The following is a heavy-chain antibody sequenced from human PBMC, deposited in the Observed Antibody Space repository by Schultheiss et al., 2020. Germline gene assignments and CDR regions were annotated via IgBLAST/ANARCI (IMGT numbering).Heavy chain of an antibody. D-gene: IGHD2-2*01. J-gene: IGHJ4*02. Sequence: GGSLRLSCAASGFTFSSYSMNWVRQAPGKGLEWVSSISSSSSYIYYADSVKGRFTISRDNAKNSLYLQMNSLRAEDTAVYYCASVALVVVVPAAPGYWGQGTLVTVSS. V-gene: IGHV3-21*01. CDR3: ASVALVVVVPAAPGY. CDR1: GFTFSSYS. CDR2: ISSSSSYI.